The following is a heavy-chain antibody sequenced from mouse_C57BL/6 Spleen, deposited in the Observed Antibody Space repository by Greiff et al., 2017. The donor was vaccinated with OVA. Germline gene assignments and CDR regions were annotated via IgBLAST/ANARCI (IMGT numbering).Heavy chain of an antibody. CDR2: IDPANGNT. CDR1: GFTIKNTY. V-gene: IGHV14-3*01. J-gene: IGHJ2*01. D-gene: IGHD2-1*01. Sequence: VQLQQSVAELVRPGASVKLSCTASGFTIKNTYMHWVKQRPEQGLEWIGRIDPANGNTKYAPKFQGKATITADTSSNTAYLQLSSLTSEDTAIYYCARSRGNIFDYWGQGTTLTVSS. CDR3: ARSRGNIFDY.